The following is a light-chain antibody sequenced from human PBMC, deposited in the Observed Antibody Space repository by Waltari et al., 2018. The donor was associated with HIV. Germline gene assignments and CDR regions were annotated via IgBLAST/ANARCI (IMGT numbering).Light chain of an antibody. CDR1: NIGSKS. V-gene: IGLV3-21*04. Sequence: SYVLTQSPSVPVAPGKTARITCGGNNIGSKSGHWYQQKPGQAPVLVIYYDSDRPSGIPERFSGSNSGNTATLTISRVEAGDEADYYCQVWDSSSGVVFGGGTRLTVL. CDR3: QVWDSSSGVV. J-gene: IGLJ2*01. CDR2: YDS.